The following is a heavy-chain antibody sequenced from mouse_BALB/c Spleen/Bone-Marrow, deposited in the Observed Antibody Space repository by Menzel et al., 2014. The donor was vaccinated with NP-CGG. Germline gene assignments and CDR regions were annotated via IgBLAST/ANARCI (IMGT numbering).Heavy chain of an antibody. D-gene: IGHD1-1*01. J-gene: IGHJ2*01. CDR1: GYTFXSYW. Sequence: QVQLKQSGAELMKPGASVKISCKATGYTFXSYWIEWVKQRPGHGLEWIGEILPGSGSTNYNEKFKGKATSTADTSSNTAYMQLSSLTSEDSAVYYCARDTTVGYWGQGTTLTVSS. CDR3: ARDTTVGY. V-gene: IGHV1-9*01. CDR2: ILPGSGST.